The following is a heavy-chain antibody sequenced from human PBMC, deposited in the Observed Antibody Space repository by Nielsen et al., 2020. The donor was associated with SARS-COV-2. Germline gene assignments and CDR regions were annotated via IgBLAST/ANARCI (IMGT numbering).Heavy chain of an antibody. CDR2: ISGSGGST. V-gene: IGHV3-23*01. J-gene: IGHJ4*02. D-gene: IGHD3-3*01. Sequence: GESLKISCAASGFTFSSYAMSWVRQAPGKGLEWVSAISGSGGSTYYADSVKGRFTISRDNSKNTLYLQMNSLRAEDTAVYYCAKRVWAYDFWSGYDFDYWGQGTLVTVSS. CDR3: AKRVWAYDFWSGYDFDY. CDR1: GFTFSSYA.